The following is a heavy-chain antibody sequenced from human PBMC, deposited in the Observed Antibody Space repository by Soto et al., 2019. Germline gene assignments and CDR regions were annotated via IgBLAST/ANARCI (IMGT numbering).Heavy chain of an antibody. CDR2: IWYDGSNK. V-gene: IGHV3-33*01. J-gene: IGHJ6*02. D-gene: IGHD3-22*01. CDR1: GFTFSSYG. CDR3: AREKISGYRDYYYYGMDV. Sequence: QVQLVESGGGVVQPGRSLRLSCAASGFTFSSYGMHWVRQAPGKGLEWVAVIWYDGSNKYYADSVKGRFTISRDNSKNTLYLQMNSLRAEDTAVYYCAREKISGYRDYYYYGMDVWGQGTTVTVSS.